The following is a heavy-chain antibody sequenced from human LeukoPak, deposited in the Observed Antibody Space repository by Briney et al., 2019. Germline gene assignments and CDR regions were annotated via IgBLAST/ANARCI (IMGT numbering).Heavy chain of an antibody. D-gene: IGHD3-16*01. Sequence: SETLSLTCTVSGGSISSSSYYWGWIRQPPGKGLAWIGSIYYSGSAYYNPSLKSRVTISVDTSKTQFSLKLSSVTAADTAVYYCASLLGGIVGYWGQGTLVTVSS. J-gene: IGHJ4*02. V-gene: IGHV4-39*01. CDR1: GGSISSSSYY. CDR3: ASLLGGIVGY. CDR2: IYYSGSA.